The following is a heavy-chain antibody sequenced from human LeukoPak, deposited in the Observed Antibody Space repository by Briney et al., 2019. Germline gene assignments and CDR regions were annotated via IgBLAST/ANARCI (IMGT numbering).Heavy chain of an antibody. V-gene: IGHV3-66*01. CDR1: GFTVSTNY. CDR2: IYSGDTT. D-gene: IGHD3-10*01. CDR3: ASILRSSSGYSFDY. J-gene: IGHJ4*01. Sequence: PGGSLSLSCAASGFTVSTNYISWVRQAPGKGLEWVSVIYSGDTTFYADSVRGKFTISRDNSKNTLYLQMNSLRAEDTAVYYCASILRSSSGYSFDYWGQRTLVTVSS.